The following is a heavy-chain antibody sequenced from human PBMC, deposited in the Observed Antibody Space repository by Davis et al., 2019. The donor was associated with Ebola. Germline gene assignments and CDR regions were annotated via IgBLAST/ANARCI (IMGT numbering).Heavy chain of an antibody. D-gene: IGHD2-15*01. J-gene: IGHJ4*02. V-gene: IGHV3-11*01. CDR2: ISSSGSTI. CDR3: ARVGNVVVVAATADGLDY. CDR1: GFTFSDYY. Sequence: GESLKISCAASGFTFSDYYMSWIRQAPGKGLEWVSYISSSGSTIYYADSVKGRFTISRDNAKNSLYLQMNSLRAKDTAVDYCARVGNVVVVAATADGLDYWGKGTLVTVSS.